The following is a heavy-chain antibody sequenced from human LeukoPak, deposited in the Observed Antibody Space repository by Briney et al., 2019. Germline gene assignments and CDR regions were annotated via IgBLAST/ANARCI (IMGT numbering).Heavy chain of an antibody. Sequence: ASVKVSCEASGYTFTSYGISWVRQAPGQGLEWMGWISAYNGNTNYAQKLQGRVTMTTDTSTSTAYMELRSLRSDDTAVYYCAREVVRGVIVSYYYYMDVWGKGTTVTVSS. J-gene: IGHJ6*03. CDR1: GYTFTSYG. D-gene: IGHD3-10*01. CDR2: ISAYNGNT. CDR3: AREVVRGVIVSYYYYMDV. V-gene: IGHV1-18*01.